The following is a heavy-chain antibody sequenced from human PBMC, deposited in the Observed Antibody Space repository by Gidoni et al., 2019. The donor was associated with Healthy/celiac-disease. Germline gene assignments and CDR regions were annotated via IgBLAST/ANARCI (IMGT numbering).Heavy chain of an antibody. D-gene: IGHD6-6*01. V-gene: IGHV4-59*01. CDR1: GGSISSYY. CDR2: IYYSGST. J-gene: IGHJ4*02. Sequence: QVQLQESGPGLVKPSETLSLTCTVSGGSISSYYWSWIRQPPGKGLEWIGYIYYSGSTNYNPSLKSRVTISVDTSKNQFSLKLSSVTAADTAVYYCARGNKEYSSSSTSFDYWGQGTLVTVSS. CDR3: ARGNKEYSSSSTSFDY.